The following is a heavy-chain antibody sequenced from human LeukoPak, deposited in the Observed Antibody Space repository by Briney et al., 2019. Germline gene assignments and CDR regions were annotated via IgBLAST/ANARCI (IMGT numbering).Heavy chain of an antibody. CDR1: GFTFSSYA. CDR3: AKVLLWFGELWDY. Sequence: GGSLRLSCAASGFTFSSYAMSWVRQAPGKGLEWVPAISGSGGSTYYADSVKGRFTISRDNSKNTLYLQMNSLRAEDTAVYYCAKVLLWFGELWDYWGQGTLVTVSS. CDR2: ISGSGGST. J-gene: IGHJ4*02. V-gene: IGHV3-23*01. D-gene: IGHD3-10*01.